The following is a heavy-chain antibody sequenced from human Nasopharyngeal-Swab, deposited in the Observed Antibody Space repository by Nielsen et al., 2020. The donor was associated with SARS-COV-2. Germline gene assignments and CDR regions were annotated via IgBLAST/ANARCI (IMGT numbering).Heavy chain of an antibody. CDR2: INPSDGST. V-gene: IGHV1-46*02. Sequence: ASVKVSGKPSGYTFNFYYMHWVRQVPGQGLEWMGMINPSDGSTSYAHNLQGRVTMTSDTSTGTVYMEVSSLKSGDTAVYYCARRVEAAAFFDTWGEGTMVTVSS. CDR1: GYTFNFYY. CDR3: ARRVEAAAFFDT. D-gene: IGHD6-13*01. J-gene: IGHJ3*02.